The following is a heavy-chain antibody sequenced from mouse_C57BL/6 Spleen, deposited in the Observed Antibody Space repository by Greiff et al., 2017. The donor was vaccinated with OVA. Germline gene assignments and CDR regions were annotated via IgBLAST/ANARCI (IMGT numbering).Heavy chain of an antibody. CDR1: GFTFTDYY. D-gene: IGHD4-1*01. CDR3: ARSPNFLDY. CDR2: IRNKANGYTT. V-gene: IGHV7-3*01. J-gene: IGHJ2*01. Sequence: EVKLVESGGGLVQPGGSLSLSCAASGFTFTDYYMSWVRQPPGKALEWLGFIRNKANGYTTEYSASVKGRFTISRDNSQSILYLQMNALRAEDSATYYCARSPNFLDYWGQGTTLTVSS.